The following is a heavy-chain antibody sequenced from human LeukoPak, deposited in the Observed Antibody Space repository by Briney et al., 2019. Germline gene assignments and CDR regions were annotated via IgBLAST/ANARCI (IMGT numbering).Heavy chain of an antibody. Sequence: RSGGSLRLSCAASGFTFNNYAMSWVRQAPGKGLEWVSAISGSGGSTYYADSVKGRSTISRDNSKNTLYLQMNSLRAEDTAVYYCARFGGGQLSGKSGYWGQGTLVTVSS. CDR2: ISGSGGST. V-gene: IGHV3-23*01. CDR1: GFTFNNYA. D-gene: IGHD2-2*01. CDR3: ARFGGGQLSGKSGY. J-gene: IGHJ4*02.